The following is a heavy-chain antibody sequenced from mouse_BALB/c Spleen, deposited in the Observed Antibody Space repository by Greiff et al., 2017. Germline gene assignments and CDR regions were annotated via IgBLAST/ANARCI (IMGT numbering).Heavy chain of an antibody. D-gene: IGHD4-1*01. CDR3: ARAELRGFAY. CDR1: GFPFSDYG. Sequence: EVHLVESGGGLVQPGGSRKLSCAASGFPFSDYGMTWVRQAPGKGPEWVAFISNLAYSIYYADTVTGRFTISRENAKNTLYMEMSSLRSEDTAMYDCARAELRGFAYWGQGTLVTVSA. V-gene: IGHV5-15*02. CDR2: ISNLAYSI. J-gene: IGHJ3*01.